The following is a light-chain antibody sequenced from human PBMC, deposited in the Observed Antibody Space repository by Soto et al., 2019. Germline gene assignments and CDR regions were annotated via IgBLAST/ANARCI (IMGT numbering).Light chain of an antibody. J-gene: IGLJ1*01. V-gene: IGLV2-14*03. Sequence: QSALTQPASVSGSRGQSITIPCTGTSSDVGAYNFVSWYQQHPGKLPKLMIFDVSRLPSGVSDRFSGSKSGNTASLTISGLQAEDEGDYYCSSYTSSSAHVFGSGTKVTVL. CDR2: DVS. CDR1: SSDVGAYNF. CDR3: SSYTSSSAHV.